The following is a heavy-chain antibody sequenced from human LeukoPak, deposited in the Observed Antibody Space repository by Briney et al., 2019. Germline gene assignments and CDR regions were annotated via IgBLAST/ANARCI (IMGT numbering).Heavy chain of an antibody. CDR3: ARGLSGGTTGGSGSFDY. CDR1: GGSISSGDYY. Sequence: SETLSLTCTVSGGSISSGDYYWSWIRQPPGKGLEWIGYIYYSGSTYYNPSLKSRVTTSVDTSKNQFSLKLSSVTAADTAVYYCARGLSGGTTGGSGSFDYWGQGTLVTVSS. J-gene: IGHJ4*02. D-gene: IGHD3-10*01. V-gene: IGHV4-30-4*01. CDR2: IYYSGST.